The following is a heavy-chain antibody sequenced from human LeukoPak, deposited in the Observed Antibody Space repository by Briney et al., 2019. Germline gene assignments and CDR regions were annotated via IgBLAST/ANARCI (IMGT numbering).Heavy chain of an antibody. CDR3: ARQQLARAFDI. V-gene: IGHV4-59*01. J-gene: IGHJ3*02. CDR2: IYYSGST. Sequence: GSLRLSCAASGFTFSSYAMSWIRQPPGKGLEWIGYIYYSGSTNYNPSLKSRVTISVDTSKNQFSLKLSSVTAADTAVYYCARQQLARAFDIWGQGTMVTVSS. D-gene: IGHD6-6*01. CDR1: GFTFSSYA.